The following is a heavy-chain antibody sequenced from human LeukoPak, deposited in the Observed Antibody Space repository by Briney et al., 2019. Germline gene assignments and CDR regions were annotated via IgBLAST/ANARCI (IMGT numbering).Heavy chain of an antibody. Sequence: GGSLRLSWAAAGFTVSSNYMRWVRQAPGEGPGWVAVIYSGGSTYYADSVKGRFTISRDNSKDTLYLQMNSLRAEDTAVYYCARGEAYYYGSGIDYWGQGTLVTVSS. CDR1: GFTVSSNY. CDR2: IYSGGST. J-gene: IGHJ4*02. V-gene: IGHV3-66*01. CDR3: ARGEAYYYGSGIDY. D-gene: IGHD3-10*01.